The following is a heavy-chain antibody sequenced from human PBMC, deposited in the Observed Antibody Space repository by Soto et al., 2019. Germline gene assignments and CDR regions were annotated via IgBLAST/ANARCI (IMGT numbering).Heavy chain of an antibody. D-gene: IGHD3-3*01. CDR1: GFTVSGYA. Sequence: EVQLLESGGGLVQPRGSLRLSCAASGFTVSGYAMSWARQAPGKGLEWVSSVSESGIGTYYADSVKGRFTISRDTSKNTLYLQMNGLTVKDTAVYFCARDKYDRDIDHWFSEFWGPGTLVSVSS. CDR2: VSESGIGT. CDR3: ARDKYDRDIDHWFSEF. J-gene: IGHJ4*02. V-gene: IGHV3-23*01.